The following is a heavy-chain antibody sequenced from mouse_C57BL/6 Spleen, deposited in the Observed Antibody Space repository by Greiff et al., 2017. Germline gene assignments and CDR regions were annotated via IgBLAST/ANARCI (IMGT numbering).Heavy chain of an antibody. J-gene: IGHJ4*01. D-gene: IGHD1-1*01. Sequence: EVKLMESGGGLVKPGGSLKLSCAASGFTFSSYTMSWVRQTPEKRLEWVATISGGGGNTYYPDSVKGRFTISRDNAKNTLYLQMSSLRSEDTALYYCARRVDYARDYWGQGTSVTVSS. V-gene: IGHV5-9*01. CDR3: ARRVDYARDY. CDR1: GFTFSSYT. CDR2: ISGGGGNT.